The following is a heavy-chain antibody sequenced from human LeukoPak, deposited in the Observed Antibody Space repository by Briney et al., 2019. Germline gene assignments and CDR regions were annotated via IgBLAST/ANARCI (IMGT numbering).Heavy chain of an antibody. CDR3: AKEPGIEGYYFDY. V-gene: IGHV3-23*01. CDR2: ISGSGGTT. J-gene: IGHJ4*02. D-gene: IGHD1-14*01. CDR1: GFTFSSYA. Sequence: GGSLRLSCAASGFTFSSYAMSWVRQAPGKGLEWVSAISGSGGTTYYADSVRGRFTISRDNAKNTLYLQMNSLRAEDTAVYYCAKEPGIEGYYFDYSGQGTLVTVSS.